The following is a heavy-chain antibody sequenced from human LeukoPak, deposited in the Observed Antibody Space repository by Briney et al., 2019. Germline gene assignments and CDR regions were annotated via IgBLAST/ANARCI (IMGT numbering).Heavy chain of an antibody. CDR1: GGSFSGYY. J-gene: IGHJ4*02. D-gene: IGHD2-8*01. CDR2: INHSGST. CDR3: ARVGTNGWDY. Sequence: PSETLSLTCAVYGGSFSGYYWSWIRQPPGKGLEWIGEINHSGSTNYNPSLKSRVTISVDTSKNQFSLKLSSVTAADTAVYYCARVGTNGWDYWGQGTLVTVSS. V-gene: IGHV4-34*01.